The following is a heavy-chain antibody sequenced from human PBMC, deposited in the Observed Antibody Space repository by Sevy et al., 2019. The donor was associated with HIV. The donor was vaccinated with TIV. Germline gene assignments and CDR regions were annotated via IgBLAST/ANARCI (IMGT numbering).Heavy chain of an antibody. V-gene: IGHV1-69*13. CDR3: AREPELRYFDWLLRARHVWYFDY. CDR1: GGTFSSYA. CDR2: IIPIFGTA. Sequence: ASVKVSCKASGGTFSSYAISWVRQAPGQGLEWMGGIIPIFGTANYAQMFQGRVTITADESTSTAYMELSSLRSEDTAVYYCAREPELRYFDWLLRARHVWYFDYWGQGTLVTVSS. D-gene: IGHD3-9*01. J-gene: IGHJ4*02.